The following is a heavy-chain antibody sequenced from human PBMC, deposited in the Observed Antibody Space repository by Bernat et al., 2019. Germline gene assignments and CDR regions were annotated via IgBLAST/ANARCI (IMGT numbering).Heavy chain of an antibody. J-gene: IGHJ4*02. CDR3: ARDEVADTTGGYFDY. CDR1: GFTFSSYA. D-gene: IGHD6-19*01. Sequence: QGQLVESGGGVVQPGRSLRLSCAASGFTFSSYAMHWVRQAPGKGLEWVAVISYDGSNKYYADSVKGRFTISRDNSKNTLYLQMNSLRAEDTAVYYCARDEVADTTGGYFDYWGQGTLVTVSS. CDR2: ISYDGSNK. V-gene: IGHV3-30-3*01.